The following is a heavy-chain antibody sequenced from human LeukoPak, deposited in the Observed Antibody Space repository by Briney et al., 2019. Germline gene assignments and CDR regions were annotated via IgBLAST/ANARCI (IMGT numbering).Heavy chain of an antibody. Sequence: GGSLRLSCVASGFTFSKTWMTWVRQAPGKGLEWVSSISSSSSYIYYADSVKGRFTISRDNAKNSLYLQMNSLRAEDTAVYYCARDGPYYYDSSGYYYWGQGTLVTVSS. J-gene: IGHJ4*02. V-gene: IGHV3-21*01. CDR3: ARDGPYYYDSSGYYY. D-gene: IGHD3-22*01. CDR2: ISSSSSYI. CDR1: GFTFSKTW.